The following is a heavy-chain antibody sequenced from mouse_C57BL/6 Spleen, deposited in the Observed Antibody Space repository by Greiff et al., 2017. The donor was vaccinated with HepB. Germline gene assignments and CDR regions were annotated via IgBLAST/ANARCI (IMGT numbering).Heavy chain of an antibody. CDR3: ARGDYYGGIDY. CDR2: ISYDGSN. CDR1: GYSITSGYY. Sequence: EVKLQESGPGLVKPSQSLSLTCSVTGYSITSGYYWNWIRQFPGNKLEWMGYISYDGSNNYNPSLKNRISITRDTSKNQFFLKLNSVTTEDTATYYCARGDYYGGIDYWGQGTTLTVSS. J-gene: IGHJ2*01. D-gene: IGHD1-2*01. V-gene: IGHV3-6*01.